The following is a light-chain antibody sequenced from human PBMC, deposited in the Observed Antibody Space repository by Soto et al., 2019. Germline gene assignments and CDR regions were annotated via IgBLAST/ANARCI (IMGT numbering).Light chain of an antibody. CDR2: VAS. J-gene: IGKJ5*01. CDR1: QSVTNN. CDR3: QQYNNWPIT. V-gene: IGKV3-15*01. Sequence: EIVMTQSPATLSVSPGERVTLSCRASQSVTNNLAWYQQKPGQAPRLLIYVASTRAPGIPARFSGSGSGTEFTLTISSLQSEDFAVYYCQQYNNWPITSGRGTRLEIK.